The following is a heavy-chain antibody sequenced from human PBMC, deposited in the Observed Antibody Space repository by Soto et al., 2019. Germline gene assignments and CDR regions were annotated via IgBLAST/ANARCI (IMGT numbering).Heavy chain of an antibody. CDR2: INPSDGSL. Sequence: GASVKVSCKASGYTFTSYYLHWMRQAPGQGLEWMGIINPSDGSLTYAQKFQGRVTMTSDTSTSTVYMELSSLRSEDTAVYYCAREDTRHFDYWGQGTLVTVSS. J-gene: IGHJ4*02. V-gene: IGHV1-46*03. CDR1: GYTFTSYY. CDR3: AREDTRHFDY.